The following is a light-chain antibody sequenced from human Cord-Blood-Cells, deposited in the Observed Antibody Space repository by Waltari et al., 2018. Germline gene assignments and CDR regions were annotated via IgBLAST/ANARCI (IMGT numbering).Light chain of an antibody. CDR2: RNN. CDR3: AAWDDSLSGRV. V-gene: IGLV1-47*01. CDR1: SSNIGRHY. Sequence: QSVLTPPPSASGTPGQRVTISCSGSSSNIGRHYVYWYQQLPGTAPKLLIYRNNQRPSGVPDRFSGSKSGTSASLAISGLRSEDEADYYCAAWDDSLSGRVFGGGTKLTVL. J-gene: IGLJ3*02.